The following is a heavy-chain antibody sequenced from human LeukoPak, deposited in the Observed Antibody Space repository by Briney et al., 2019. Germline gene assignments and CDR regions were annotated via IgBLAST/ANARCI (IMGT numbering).Heavy chain of an antibody. CDR3: AKVRFGVTARYYFDY. J-gene: IGHJ4*02. V-gene: IGHV3-21*01. CDR1: GFTFSSYS. CDR2: ISSSSSYI. D-gene: IGHD3-10*01. Sequence: PGGSLRLSCAASGFTFSSYSMNWVRQAPGKGLEWVSYISSSSSYIYYADSVKARFTISRDNAKNSLYLQMNSLRAEKTAVYYWAKVRFGVTARYYFDYWGQGTLVTVSS.